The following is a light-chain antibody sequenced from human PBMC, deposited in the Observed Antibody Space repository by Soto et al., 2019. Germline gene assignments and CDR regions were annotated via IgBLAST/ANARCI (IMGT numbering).Light chain of an antibody. CDR3: QQYNNWPPLT. CDR2: GAS. J-gene: IGKJ4*01. CDR1: QSVSSN. Sequence: EIVMTQSPATLSVSPGERATLSCRASQSVSSNLAWYQQKRGQAPRLLIYGASTRATGIPARFSGSGSGTEFTLTISSLPSEDFAVYYCQQYNNWPPLTFGGGTKVEIK. V-gene: IGKV3-15*01.